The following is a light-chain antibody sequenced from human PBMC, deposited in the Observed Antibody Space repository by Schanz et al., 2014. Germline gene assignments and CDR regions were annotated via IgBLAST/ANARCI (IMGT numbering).Light chain of an antibody. CDR2: EVS. CDR1: SSDVGAYNY. J-gene: IGLJ3*02. CDR3: CSYAGSSTWV. Sequence: QSALTQPASASGSPGQSVTISCTGTSSDVGAYNYVSWYQHHPGKAPKLMIYEVSKRPSGVSNRFSGSKSGNTASLTISGLQAEDEADYYCCSYAGSSTWVFGGGTKLTVL. V-gene: IGLV2-23*02.